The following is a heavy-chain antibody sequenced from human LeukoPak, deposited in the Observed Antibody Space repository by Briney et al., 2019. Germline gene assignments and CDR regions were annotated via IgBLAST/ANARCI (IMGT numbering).Heavy chain of an antibody. CDR2: FDPEDGET. CDR3: ASYQALYSGSYWAFDY. J-gene: IGHJ4*02. V-gene: IGHV1-24*01. CDR1: GYTLTELS. Sequence: ASVKVSCKVSGYTLTELSMHWVRQAPGKGLEWMGGFDPEDGETIYAQKFQGRVTKTEDTSTDTAYMELSSLRSEDTAVYYCASYQALYSGSYWAFDYWGQGTLVTVSS. D-gene: IGHD1-26*01.